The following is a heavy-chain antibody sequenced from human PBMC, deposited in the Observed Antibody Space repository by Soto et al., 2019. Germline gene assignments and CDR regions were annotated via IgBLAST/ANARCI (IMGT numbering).Heavy chain of an antibody. CDR3: AKDVYYYDSSGYYLFDY. CDR2: ISGSGGST. CDR1: GFTFSSYA. Sequence: GGSLRLSCAASGFTFSSYAMSWVRQAPGKGLEWVSAISGSGGSTYYADSVKGRFTISRDNSKNTLYLQMNSLRAEDTAVYYCAKDVYYYDSSGYYLFDYWGQGTVVTVSS. V-gene: IGHV3-23*01. J-gene: IGHJ4*02. D-gene: IGHD3-22*01.